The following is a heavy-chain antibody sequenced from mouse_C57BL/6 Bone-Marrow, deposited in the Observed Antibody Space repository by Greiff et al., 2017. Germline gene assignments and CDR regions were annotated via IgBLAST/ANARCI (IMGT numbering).Heavy chain of an antibody. CDR2: ISDGGSYT. CDR1: GFTFSSYA. J-gene: IGHJ4*01. CDR3: ARGYYYGSSYGDYAMDY. Sequence: DVQLVESGGDLVKPGGSLKLSCAASGFTFSSYAMSWVRQTPEKRLEWVATISDGGSYTYYPDNVKGRFTISRDNAKNNLYLQMSHLKSEDTAMYYCARGYYYGSSYGDYAMDYWGQGTSVTVSS. V-gene: IGHV5-4*01. D-gene: IGHD1-1*01.